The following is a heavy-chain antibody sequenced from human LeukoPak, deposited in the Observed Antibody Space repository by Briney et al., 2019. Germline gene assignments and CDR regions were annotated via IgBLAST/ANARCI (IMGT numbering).Heavy chain of an antibody. J-gene: IGHJ2*01. V-gene: IGHV1-2*02. CDR3: ARAEIEAARPSFWYFDL. CDR2: INPNSGGT. CDR1: GYTFTGYY. Sequence: ASVKVSCKASGYTFTGYYMHWVRQAPGQGLEWMGWINPNSGGTNYAQKFQGRVTMTRDTSISTAYMELSRLRSDDTAVYYCARAEIEAARPSFWYFDLWGRGTLVTVSS. D-gene: IGHD6-6*01.